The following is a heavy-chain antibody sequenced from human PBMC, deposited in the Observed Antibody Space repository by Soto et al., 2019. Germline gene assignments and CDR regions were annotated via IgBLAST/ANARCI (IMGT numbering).Heavy chain of an antibody. J-gene: IGHJ1*01. D-gene: IGHD2-15*01. CDR2: ISAYNGNT. V-gene: IGHV1-18*01. Sequence: ASVKVSCKASGYTFTSYFISWVRQAPGQGLEWMGWISAYNGNTNYAQKLQGRVTMTTDTSTSTAYMELRSLRSDDTALYYCARDVGYCSAVICYSSENLQHWGQGTLVTVSS. CDR1: GYTFTSYF. CDR3: ARDVGYCSAVICYSSENLQH.